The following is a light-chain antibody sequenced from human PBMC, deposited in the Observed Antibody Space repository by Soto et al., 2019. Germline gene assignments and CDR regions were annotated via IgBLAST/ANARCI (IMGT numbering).Light chain of an antibody. CDR1: SSNIGAGYD. J-gene: IGLJ3*02. V-gene: IGLV1-40*01. CDR3: QSFDSSLIVV. Sequence: QPVLTQPPSVSGAPGQRVTISCSGSSSNIGAGYDVHWYQQLPGTAPKLLIFANSHRPSGVPDRFSGSRSGTSASLAITGLQAEDEADYYCQSFDSSLIVVFGGGTKLTVL. CDR2: ANS.